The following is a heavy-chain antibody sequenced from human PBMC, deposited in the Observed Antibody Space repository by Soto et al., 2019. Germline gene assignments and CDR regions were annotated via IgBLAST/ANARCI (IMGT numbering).Heavy chain of an antibody. CDR1: GFSLTTTGEG. J-gene: IGHJ5*02. Sequence: QITLKESGPPLVKPTQTLTLTCTFSGFSLTTTGEGVGWIRQPPGKALEWLALIYWDDDKRYSPSLESRLTITKDTSKSQVVLTITNMDPVDTATYYCAYRPEAARPFDPWGQGTLVTVSS. V-gene: IGHV2-5*02. CDR3: AYRPEAARPFDP. CDR2: IYWDDDK. D-gene: IGHD6-6*01.